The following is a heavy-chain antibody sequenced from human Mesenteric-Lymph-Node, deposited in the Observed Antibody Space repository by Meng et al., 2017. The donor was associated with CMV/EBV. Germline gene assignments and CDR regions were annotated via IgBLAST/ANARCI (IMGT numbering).Heavy chain of an antibody. CDR3: ARGDCSSTSCYRPFDY. D-gene: IGHD2-2*01. CDR1: GSVSSGSYY. CDR2: IYNSRNT. V-gene: IGHV4-61*01. Sequence: GSVSSGSYYWPWILQPPGKGLGWIGYIYNSRNTYYRPSLKSRVTISVDTSKNQFSLKLSSVTAADTAVYYCARGDCSSTSCYRPFDYWGRGTLVTVSS. J-gene: IGHJ4*02.